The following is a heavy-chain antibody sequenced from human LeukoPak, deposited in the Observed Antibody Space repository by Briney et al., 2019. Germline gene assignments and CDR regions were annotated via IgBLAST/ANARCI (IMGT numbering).Heavy chain of an antibody. CDR3: ARDLGYDILTGYHPYYYYYMDV. CDR1: GFTFSNYG. Sequence: PGGTLRLSCAASGFTFSNYGMSWVRQAPGKGLEWISDISGSGDITYFADSVKGRFTISRDNSKNMLFLQMNSLRAEDTAVYYCARDLGYDILTGYHPYYYYYMDVWGKGTTVTVSS. CDR2: ISGSGDIT. D-gene: IGHD3-9*01. J-gene: IGHJ6*03. V-gene: IGHV3-23*01.